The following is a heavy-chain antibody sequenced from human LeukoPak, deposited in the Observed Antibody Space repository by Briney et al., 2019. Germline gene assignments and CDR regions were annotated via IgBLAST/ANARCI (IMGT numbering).Heavy chain of an antibody. D-gene: IGHD5-12*01. Sequence: GGSLRLSCAASGLTFSTYDMHWVRQATGEGLEWVSGIGKGGDTYYVGSVKGRFTISRENAKNSLCLQMNSLRSGDTAVYYCARGGYSGFDVWGQGTVVTVSS. CDR1: GLTFSTYD. CDR3: ARGGYSGFDV. J-gene: IGHJ3*01. V-gene: IGHV3-13*04. CDR2: IGKGGDT.